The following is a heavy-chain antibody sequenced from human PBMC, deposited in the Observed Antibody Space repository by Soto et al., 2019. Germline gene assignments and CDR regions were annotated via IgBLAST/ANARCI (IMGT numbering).Heavy chain of an antibody. J-gene: IGHJ3*01. CDR3: AYSTGWYRHDV. CDR1: GDSISNSRW. D-gene: IGHD6-19*01. CDR2: SFHSGDT. Sequence: QVQLQESGPGLVKPSGTLSLTCAVSGDSISNSRWWTWVRQPPGKGLEWLGDSFHSGDTNYNPSLKSRVFISVDTSQNQFSMKVSSVTAADTAVYYCAYSTGWYRHDVWGQGTLVTVSS. V-gene: IGHV4-4*02.